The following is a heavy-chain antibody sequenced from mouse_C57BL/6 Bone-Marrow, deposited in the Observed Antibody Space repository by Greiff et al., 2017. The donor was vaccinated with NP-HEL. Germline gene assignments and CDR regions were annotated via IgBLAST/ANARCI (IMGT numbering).Heavy chain of an antibody. Sequence: QVQLQQPGAELVRPGSSVKLSCKASGYTFTSYWMDWVKQRPGQGLEWIGNIYPSDSETHYNPKFKDKATLTVDKSSSTAYMQLSSLTSEDSAVYYCARERVTTGGAMDYWGQGTSVTVSS. CDR1: GYTFTSYW. CDR2: IYPSDSET. D-gene: IGHD1-1*01. J-gene: IGHJ4*01. V-gene: IGHV1-61*01. CDR3: ARERVTTGGAMDY.